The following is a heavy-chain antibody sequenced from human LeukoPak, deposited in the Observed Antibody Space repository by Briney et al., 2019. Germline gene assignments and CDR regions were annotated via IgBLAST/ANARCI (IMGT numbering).Heavy chain of an antibody. CDR2: INHSGST. CDR3: ARAKRGYGAGRPLYNWFDP. V-gene: IGHV4-39*07. D-gene: IGHD4-17*01. J-gene: IGHJ5*02. Sequence: SETLSLTCTVSGDSISSGDYYWSWIRQPPGKGLEWIGEINHSGSTNYNPSLKSRVTISVDTSKNQFSLKLSSVTAADTAVYYCARAKRGYGAGRPLYNWFDPWGQGTLVTVSS. CDR1: GDSISSGDYY.